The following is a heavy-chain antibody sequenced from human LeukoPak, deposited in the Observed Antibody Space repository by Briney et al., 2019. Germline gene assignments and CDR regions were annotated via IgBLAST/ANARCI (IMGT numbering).Heavy chain of an antibody. Sequence: ASVKVSCKASGYTFTSYGISWVRQAPGQGREWMGWISAYNGNTNYAQKLQGRVTMTTDTSTSTAYMELRSLRSDDTAVYYCARDGFVLQVGDYDSWFDPWGQGTLVTVSS. V-gene: IGHV1-18*01. CDR2: ISAYNGNT. D-gene: IGHD4-17*01. CDR1: GYTFTSYG. J-gene: IGHJ5*02. CDR3: ARDGFVLQVGDYDSWFDP.